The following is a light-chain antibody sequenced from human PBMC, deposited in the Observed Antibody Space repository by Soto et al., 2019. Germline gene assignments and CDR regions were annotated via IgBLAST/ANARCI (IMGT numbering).Light chain of an antibody. V-gene: IGLV2-14*01. CDR1: SSDVGAYKF. CDR3: SSYTSTSTPWV. Sequence: HSVLTQPASVSGSPGQSITIFCSGTSSDVGAYKFVSWYRHHPGKAPQVMIYEVSNRPSGVSNRFSGSKSGNTASLTISGLQPEDEGDYYCSSYTSTSTPWVFGGGTKLTVL. CDR2: EVS. J-gene: IGLJ3*02.